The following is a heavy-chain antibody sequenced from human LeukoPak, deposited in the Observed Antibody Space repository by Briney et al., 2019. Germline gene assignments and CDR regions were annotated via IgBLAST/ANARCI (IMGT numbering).Heavy chain of an antibody. CDR3: ARDMGFGDLMGY. D-gene: IGHD3-10*01. Sequence: GGSPRLSCAASGFSVSSIYMSWVRQAPGKGLEWVAVIYSGGTTYYADSVRGRFTISRDNSKNTPYLQMNSLRVEDTALYYCARDMGFGDLMGYWGQGTLVTVSS. J-gene: IGHJ4*02. V-gene: IGHV3-53*01. CDR1: GFSVSSIY. CDR2: IYSGGTT.